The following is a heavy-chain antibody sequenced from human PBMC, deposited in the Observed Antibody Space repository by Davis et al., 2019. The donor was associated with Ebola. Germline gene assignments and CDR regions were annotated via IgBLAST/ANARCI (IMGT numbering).Heavy chain of an antibody. Sequence: AASVKVSCKGSGYSFSDYYIHWVQGAPGKGLEWVGLVDPKAGKTVYAEKFQDRVTITADRSTDTVYMELSSLRFEDAAVYYCTTLDILTAYVPYAMDVWGQGTTVIVS. D-gene: IGHD3-9*01. J-gene: IGHJ6*02. V-gene: IGHV1-69-2*01. CDR2: VDPKAGKT. CDR3: TTLDILTAYVPYAMDV. CDR1: GYSFSDYY.